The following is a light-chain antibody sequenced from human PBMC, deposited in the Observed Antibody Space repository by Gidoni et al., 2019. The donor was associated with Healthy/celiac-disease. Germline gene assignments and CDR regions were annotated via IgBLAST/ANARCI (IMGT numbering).Light chain of an antibody. CDR1: QCVSSY. J-gene: IGKJ4*01. Sequence: IVLTQSPATLSLSPGERATLSCRASQCVSSYLAWYQQKPGQAPRLLIYDPSNRATGLPATFSGSGSGTDFTLTISSLGPEDFAVYSCQQRSNWPPRLTFXGXTKVEIK. V-gene: IGKV3-11*01. CDR3: QQRSNWPPRLT. CDR2: DPS.